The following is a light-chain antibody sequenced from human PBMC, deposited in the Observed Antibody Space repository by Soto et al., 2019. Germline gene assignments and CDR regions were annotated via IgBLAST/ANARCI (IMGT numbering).Light chain of an antibody. CDR2: AAS. CDR1: QSIRRW. Sequence: DIQMTQSPSSLSASVGDRVTITCRASQSIRRWLNWYQHKPGKAPMLLMYAASSLQSGVSSRFGGSGSGTDFTLTISPQQPEDFATYYCQQSCNSPWTFGQGTKVEIK. CDR3: QQSCNSPWT. V-gene: IGKV1-39*01. J-gene: IGKJ1*01.